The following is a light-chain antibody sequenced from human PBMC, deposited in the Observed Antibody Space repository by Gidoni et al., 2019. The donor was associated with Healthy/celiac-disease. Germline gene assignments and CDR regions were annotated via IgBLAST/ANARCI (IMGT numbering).Light chain of an antibody. CDR1: QGISNY. J-gene: IGKJ1*01. CDR2: SAS. CDR3: QKYNSAPQT. V-gene: IGKV1-27*01. Sequence: DIQMTQSPYSMSESVGDRVTITCRASQGISNYLALYQQKPGTVPKLLINSASTFQSVVPSRFSGSGSGTDFTLTLSSLQPEDVATYYCQKYNSAPQTFGQGTKVEIK.